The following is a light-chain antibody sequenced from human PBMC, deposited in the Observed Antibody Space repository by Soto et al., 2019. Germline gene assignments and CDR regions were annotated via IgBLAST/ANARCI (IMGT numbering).Light chain of an antibody. CDR3: QQLWTYPLT. V-gene: IGKV1-9*01. Sequence: DTQLTQSPSFLSASVGDRVTITCRASQDVNRSLGWYQQKPGKAPKLLISAASTLHSGVPSRFSGSGSGTDFTLTISSLQPEDFATYYCQQLWTYPLTFGGGTKVEI. J-gene: IGKJ4*01. CDR2: AAS. CDR1: QDVNRS.